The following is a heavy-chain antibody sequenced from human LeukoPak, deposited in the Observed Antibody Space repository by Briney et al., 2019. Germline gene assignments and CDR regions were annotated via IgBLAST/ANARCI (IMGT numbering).Heavy chain of an antibody. Sequence: GGSLRLSCAASGFTFRNYDMHWVRQAPGKGLEWVTLTSYDGSNKYYADSVKGRFTISRDNSKNTLYLQMNSLRAEDTAVYYCAKDSSVYYYDSRNFDYWGQGTLVTVSS. D-gene: IGHD3-22*01. V-gene: IGHV3-30*04. CDR3: AKDSSVYYYDSRNFDY. CDR1: GFTFRNYD. J-gene: IGHJ4*02. CDR2: TSYDGSNK.